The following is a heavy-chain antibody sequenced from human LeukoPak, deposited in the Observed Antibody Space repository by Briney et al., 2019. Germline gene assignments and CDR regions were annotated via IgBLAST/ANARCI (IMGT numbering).Heavy chain of an antibody. CDR1: GFTFSTYW. Sequence: GGSLRLSCAASGFTFSTYWMCWVRQAPGKGLEWLANIKEDGTGKNHVDSVKGRFTISRDNAKNSLYLQMNGLRAEDTAVYYCAREIPQQLVAMDVWGQGTTVTVSS. D-gene: IGHD6-13*01. J-gene: IGHJ6*02. V-gene: IGHV3-7*04. CDR3: AREIPQQLVAMDV. CDR2: IKEDGTGK.